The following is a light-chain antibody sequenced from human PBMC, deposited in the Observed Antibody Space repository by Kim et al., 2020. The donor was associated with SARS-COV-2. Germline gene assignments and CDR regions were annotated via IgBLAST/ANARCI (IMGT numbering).Light chain of an antibody. V-gene: IGKV3-15*01. CDR1: QCVDST. CDR2: AAS. Sequence: VSPGDRATLPRRASQCVDSTLGWYPQKPGQAPWLLLYAASTRATGVAARFSGRGSGTDFPLTIDSLQSEDFVIYFCQQYKDWPPYTFGQGTKLEI. CDR3: QQYKDWPPYT. J-gene: IGKJ2*01.